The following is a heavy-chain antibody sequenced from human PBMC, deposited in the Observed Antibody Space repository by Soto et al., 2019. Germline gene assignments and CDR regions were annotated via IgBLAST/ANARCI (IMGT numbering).Heavy chain of an antibody. CDR3: ARARHGGWLAFDM. CDR1: GGSIRSGDYY. J-gene: IGHJ3*02. Sequence: SETLSLICTVSGGSIRSGDYYWSWIRQPPGKGLEWIGYIHYSGSTDYNPSLKSRVTVSLDTSKNQVSLKLSSATAADTAVYYCARARHGGWLAFDMWGQGTMVTVSS. CDR2: IHYSGST. V-gene: IGHV4-30-4*01. D-gene: IGHD5-12*01.